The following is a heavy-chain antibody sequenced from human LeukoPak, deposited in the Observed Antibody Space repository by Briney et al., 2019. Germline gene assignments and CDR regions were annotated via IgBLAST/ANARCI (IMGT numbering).Heavy chain of an antibody. CDR2: ISSSSSYI. D-gene: IGHD3-3*01. Sequence: GGSLRLSCAASGFTFSSYSMNWVRQAPGKGLEGVSSISSSSSYIYYADSVKGRFTISRDNAKNSLYLQMNSLRAEDTAVYYCARVRDYNLWSGNYYYYMDVWGKGTTVTVSS. CDR1: GFTFSSYS. CDR3: ARVRDYNLWSGNYYYYMDV. J-gene: IGHJ6*03. V-gene: IGHV3-21*01.